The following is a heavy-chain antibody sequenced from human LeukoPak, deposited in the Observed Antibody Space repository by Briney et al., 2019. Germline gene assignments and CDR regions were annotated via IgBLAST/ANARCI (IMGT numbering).Heavy chain of an antibody. V-gene: IGHV3-30*03. CDR1: GFTFSSYS. J-gene: IGHJ4*02. Sequence: PGGSLRLSCAASGFTFSSYSMNWVRQAPGKGLEWVAVISYDGSNKYYADSVKGRFTISRGNSKNTLYLQMNSLRAEDTAVYYCARDGLSDYDSSGYLEYYFDYWGQGTLVTVSS. D-gene: IGHD3-22*01. CDR3: ARDGLSDYDSSGYLEYYFDY. CDR2: ISYDGSNK.